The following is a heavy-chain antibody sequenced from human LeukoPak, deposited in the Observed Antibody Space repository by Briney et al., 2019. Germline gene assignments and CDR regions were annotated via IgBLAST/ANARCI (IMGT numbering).Heavy chain of an antibody. CDR1: GFTFSSYS. J-gene: IGHJ4*02. CDR3: AKDMDSSGYYFDY. CDR2: ISSSRSYI. D-gene: IGHD3-22*01. V-gene: IGHV3-21*01. Sequence: KPGGSLRLSCAASGFTFSSYSMNWVRQAPGKGLEWVSFISSSRSYIYYADSVKGRFTISRDNAKNSLYLQMNSLRAEDTAVYYCAKDMDSSGYYFDYWGQGTLVTVSS.